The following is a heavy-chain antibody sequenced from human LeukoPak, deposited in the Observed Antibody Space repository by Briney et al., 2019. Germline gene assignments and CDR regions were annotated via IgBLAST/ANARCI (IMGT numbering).Heavy chain of an antibody. D-gene: IGHD6-13*01. CDR2: IYSSGST. V-gene: IGHV4-4*07. CDR1: GGSISSHS. J-gene: IGHJ6*03. CDR3: AREEAAAILGYYYYYMDV. Sequence: SETLSLTCTVSGGSISSHSWSWIRQPAGKGLEWIGRIYSSGSTKYNPSLKSRVTMSEDTSKNQLSLKLSSVTAADTAVYYCAREEAAAILGYYYYYMDVWDKGTTVTVSS.